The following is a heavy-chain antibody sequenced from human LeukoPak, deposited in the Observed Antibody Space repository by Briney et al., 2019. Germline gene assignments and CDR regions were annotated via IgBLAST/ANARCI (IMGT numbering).Heavy chain of an antibody. CDR2: IYPGDSDT. CDR1: GYSFTSYW. V-gene: IGHV5-51*01. D-gene: IGHD1-1*01. CDR3: ATHIGNSWNDADVLDY. Sequence: GESLKISCKGSGYSFTSYWIGWVRQMPGKGLEWMGIIYPGDSDTRYSPSFQGQVTISADKSISTAYLQWSSLKASDTAMYYCATHIGNSWNDADVLDYWGQGTLVTVSS. J-gene: IGHJ4*02.